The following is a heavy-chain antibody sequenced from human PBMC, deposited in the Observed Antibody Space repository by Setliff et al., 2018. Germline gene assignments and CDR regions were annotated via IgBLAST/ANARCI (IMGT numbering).Heavy chain of an antibody. CDR2: VHFTGST. CDR3: ARKVEQWLTPHFDY. Sequence: SETLSLTCNVSGASIRNFYWTWIRQPPGKGLEWIGYVHFTGSTNYNPSLKSRVTMSVDVSKSQFSLRLSSVTAADTAVYYCARKVEQWLTPHFDYWGQGILVTVSS. J-gene: IGHJ4*02. V-gene: IGHV4-59*01. D-gene: IGHD6-19*01. CDR1: GASIRNFY.